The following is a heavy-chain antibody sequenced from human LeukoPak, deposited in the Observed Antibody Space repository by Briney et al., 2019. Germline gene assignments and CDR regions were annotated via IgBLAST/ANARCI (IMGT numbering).Heavy chain of an antibody. CDR3: AKDRFPKALSYYYGSGDSDY. CDR2: ISGSGGST. D-gene: IGHD3-10*01. V-gene: IGHV3-23*01. CDR1: GFTFSSYG. Sequence: PGGSLRLSCAASGFTFSSYGMSWVRQAPGKGLEWVSAISGSGGSTYYADSVKGRFTISRDNSKNTLYLQMNSLRAEDTAVYYCAKDRFPKALSYYYGSGDSDYWGQGTLVTVSS. J-gene: IGHJ4*02.